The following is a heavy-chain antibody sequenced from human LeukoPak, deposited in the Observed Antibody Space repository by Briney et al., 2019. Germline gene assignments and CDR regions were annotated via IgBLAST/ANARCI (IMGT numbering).Heavy chain of an antibody. CDR3: AKDRGTGSYSLDY. V-gene: IGHV3-66*01. Sequence: GGSLRLSCAASGFTVSSNYMSWVRQAPGKGLEWVSVIYSGGSTYYADSVKGRFTISRDNSKNTLYLQMNSLRAEDTAVYYCAKDRGTGSYSLDYWGQGTLVTVSS. J-gene: IGHJ4*02. CDR1: GFTVSSNY. CDR2: IYSGGST. D-gene: IGHD1-26*01.